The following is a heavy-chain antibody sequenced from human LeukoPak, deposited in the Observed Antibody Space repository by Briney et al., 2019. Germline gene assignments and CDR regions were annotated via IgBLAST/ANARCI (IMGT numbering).Heavy chain of an antibody. Sequence: ASVKVSCKASGYTFTSYGISWVRQAPGQGLEWMGWISAYNGNTNYAQKVQGRVTMTTDTSTSTAYMELRSLRSDDTAVYYCARGKVAAPGDYYYYYMDVWGKGTTVTVSS. V-gene: IGHV1-18*01. J-gene: IGHJ6*03. CDR3: ARGKVAAPGDYYYYYMDV. CDR1: GYTFTSYG. D-gene: IGHD6-19*01. CDR2: ISAYNGNT.